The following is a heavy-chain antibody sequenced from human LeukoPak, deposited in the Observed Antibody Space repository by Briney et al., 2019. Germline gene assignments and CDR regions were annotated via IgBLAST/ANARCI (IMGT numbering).Heavy chain of an antibody. J-gene: IGHJ4*02. CDR3: ARIAIGGGEWHFDS. Sequence: ASVKVSCKASGDSFTDYYMHWVRQAPGQGHEWMGWINPKSGGTNYAQTFQGRVTMTRDTSIRTAYMELSRLRGDDTAVYYCARIAIGGGEWHFDSWGQGTLVTVSS. CDR2: INPKSGGT. D-gene: IGHD3-16*01. V-gene: IGHV1-2*02. CDR1: GDSFTDYY.